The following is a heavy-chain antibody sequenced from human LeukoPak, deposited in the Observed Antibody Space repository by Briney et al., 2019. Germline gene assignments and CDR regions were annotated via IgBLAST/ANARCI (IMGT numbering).Heavy chain of an antibody. V-gene: IGHV1-18*01. Sequence: ASVKVSCKASGYTFTSYGISWVRQAPGQGLEWMGWISAYNGNTNYAQKFQGRVTITADESTSTAYMELSSLRSEDTAVYYCARVRWSTVTSPTRWGQGTLVTVSS. CDR2: ISAYNGNT. D-gene: IGHD4-17*01. CDR3: ARVRWSTVTSPTR. CDR1: GYTFTSYG. J-gene: IGHJ4*02.